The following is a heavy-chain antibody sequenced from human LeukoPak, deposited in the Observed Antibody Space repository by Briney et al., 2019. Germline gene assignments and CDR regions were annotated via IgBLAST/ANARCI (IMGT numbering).Heavy chain of an antibody. CDR1: GYTFTGYY. Sequence: GASVKVSCKASGYTFTGYYMHWVRQAPGQGLEWMGWINPNSGGTNYAQKFQGRVTMTRDTSISTAYMELSRLRSDDTAVYYCARGYCSGGSCYNDAFDIWGQGTMVTVSS. D-gene: IGHD2-15*01. J-gene: IGHJ3*02. CDR3: ARGYCSGGSCYNDAFDI. V-gene: IGHV1-2*02. CDR2: INPNSGGT.